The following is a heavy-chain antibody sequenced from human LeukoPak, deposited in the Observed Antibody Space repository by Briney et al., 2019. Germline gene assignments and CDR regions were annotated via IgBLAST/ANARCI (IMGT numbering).Heavy chain of an antibody. D-gene: IGHD2-2*02. J-gene: IGHJ4*02. CDR1: GGSISSGDYS. Sequence: SQTLSLTCTVSGGSISSGDYSWSWIRQPPGKGLEWIGYIYYSGSTYYNPSLKSRVTISVDKSKNQFSLKLSSVTAADTAVYYCARDPKGYCSSTSCYTPNYWGQGTLVTVSS. V-gene: IGHV4-30-4*08. CDR3: ARDPKGYCSSTSCYTPNY. CDR2: IYYSGST.